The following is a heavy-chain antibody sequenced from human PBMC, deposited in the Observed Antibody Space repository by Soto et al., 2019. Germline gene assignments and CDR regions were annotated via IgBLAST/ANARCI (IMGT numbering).Heavy chain of an antibody. CDR2: ISSSSSYI. J-gene: IGHJ4*02. CDR1: GFTFSSYS. Sequence: GGSLRLSCVVPGFTFSSYSMNWVRQAPGKGLEWVSSISSSSSYIYYADSVKGRFTISRDNAKNSLYLQMNSLRAEDTAVYYCASAYYDPRGPIGYWGQGTLVTVSS. CDR3: ASAYYDPRGPIGY. V-gene: IGHV3-21*01. D-gene: IGHD3-3*01.